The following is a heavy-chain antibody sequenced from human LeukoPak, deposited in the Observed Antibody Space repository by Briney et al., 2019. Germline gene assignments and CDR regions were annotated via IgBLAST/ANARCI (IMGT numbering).Heavy chain of an antibody. J-gene: IGHJ6*03. V-gene: IGHV3-7*03. Sequence: GGSLRLSCAASGFTFSRYWMSWVRQAPGKGLEWVASIDQDESARYYVDSVKGRFTISRDNSKNSLYLQMNSLRTEDTALYYCAKGGVYSNKYYYYYYMDVWGKGTTVTVPS. CDR1: GFTFSRYW. CDR3: AKGGVYSNKYYYYYYMDV. CDR2: IDQDESAR. D-gene: IGHD4-11*01.